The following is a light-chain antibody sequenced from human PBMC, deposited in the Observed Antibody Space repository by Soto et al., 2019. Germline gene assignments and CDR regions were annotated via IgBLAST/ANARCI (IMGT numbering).Light chain of an antibody. CDR3: QQHGKSCTWT. J-gene: IGKJ1*01. Sequence: EIVLTQSPGTLSLSPGERATLFCRASQSVSSSYLAWYQQKPGQAPRLLIYGASSRATDIPDRFSGSGSGTDFTLSISRLEPEDFAVYYCQQHGKSCTWTFGQGTRVEIK. CDR1: QSVSSSY. V-gene: IGKV3-20*01. CDR2: GAS.